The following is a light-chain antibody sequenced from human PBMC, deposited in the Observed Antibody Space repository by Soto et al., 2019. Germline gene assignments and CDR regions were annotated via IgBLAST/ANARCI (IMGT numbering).Light chain of an antibody. CDR1: QGISSY. Sequence: DIQLTQSPSFLSASVGDRVTITCRASQGISSYLAWYQQKPGKAPKLLIYAASTLQSGVPSRFSGSGSGTRFTLTISSLQPEDFATYYCQQFNGYPPFTFGPGTKVDIK. CDR3: QQFNGYPPFT. V-gene: IGKV1-9*01. J-gene: IGKJ3*01. CDR2: AAS.